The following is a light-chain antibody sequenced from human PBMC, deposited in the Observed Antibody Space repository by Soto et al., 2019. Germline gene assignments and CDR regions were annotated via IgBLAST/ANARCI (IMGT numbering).Light chain of an antibody. CDR2: AAS. J-gene: IGKJ5*01. V-gene: IGKV3-20*01. CDR3: QQYGSSPLIT. CDR1: QSVPSSY. Sequence: EIVLTQSPGTLSLSPGERATLSCRASQSVPSSYFAWYQQKPGQTPRLLIFAASSRATGIPDRFSGSGSGTDFTLTISRLEPEDVAVYYCQQYGSSPLITFGQGTRLEIK.